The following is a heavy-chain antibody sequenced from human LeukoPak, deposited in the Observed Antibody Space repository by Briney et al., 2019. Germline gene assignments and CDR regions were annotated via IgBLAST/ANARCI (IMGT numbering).Heavy chain of an antibody. V-gene: IGHV3-72*01. CDR1: GFTFSDHH. CDR3: SRDATGDH. J-gene: IGHJ4*02. Sequence: GGSLRLSCAVSGFTFSDHHMDWVRQAPGKGLEWVGRSRNRAKSYTTDHAASVKGRLTISRDDSKSTLYLQMNSLETEDTAVYYCSRDATGDHWGQGTLVSVSS. CDR2: SRNRAKSYTT.